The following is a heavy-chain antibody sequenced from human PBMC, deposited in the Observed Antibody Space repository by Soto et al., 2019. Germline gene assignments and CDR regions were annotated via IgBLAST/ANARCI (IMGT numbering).Heavy chain of an antibody. CDR1: GFTLSSYW. D-gene: IGHD3-3*01. CDR3: ARDWYCDFWSGYSLDY. V-gene: IGHV3-7*03. J-gene: IGHJ4*02. Sequence: GGSLRLSCAASGFTLSSYWMSWVRQAPGKGLEWVANIKQDEAEKYYVDSVKGRFTIYRDNAKNSMYLQMNSLRAEDTAVYYCARDWYCDFWSGYSLDYWGQGTLVTVSS. CDR2: IKQDEAEK.